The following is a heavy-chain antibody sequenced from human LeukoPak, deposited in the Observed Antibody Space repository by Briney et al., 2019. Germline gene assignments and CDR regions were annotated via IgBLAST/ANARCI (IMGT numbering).Heavy chain of an antibody. J-gene: IGHJ4*02. CDR2: ISSSGSTI. CDR1: GFTFSDYY. Sequence: GGSLRLSCAASGFTFSDYYMSWIRQAPGKGLEWVSYISSSGSTIYYADSVKGRFTISRDDAKNSLYLQMNSLRAEDTAVYYCARAVAAAGSINFDYWGQGTLVTVSS. D-gene: IGHD6-13*01. CDR3: ARAVAAAGSINFDY. V-gene: IGHV3-11*01.